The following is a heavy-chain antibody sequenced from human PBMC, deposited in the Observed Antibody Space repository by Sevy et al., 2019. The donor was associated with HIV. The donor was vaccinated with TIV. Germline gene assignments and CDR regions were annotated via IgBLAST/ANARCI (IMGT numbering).Heavy chain of an antibody. CDR2: IKQDGSKK. J-gene: IGHJ4*02. CDR3: AREIAAAGSY. V-gene: IGHV3-7*01. CDR1: GFTFSSYW. Sequence: GGSLRLSCAASGFTFSSYWMTWVRQAPGKGLEWVANIKQDGSKKYYVDSVKGRFTISRDNAKNSVYLQMNSLRAEDTGVYYGAREIAAAGSYWGQGTLVTVSS. D-gene: IGHD6-13*01.